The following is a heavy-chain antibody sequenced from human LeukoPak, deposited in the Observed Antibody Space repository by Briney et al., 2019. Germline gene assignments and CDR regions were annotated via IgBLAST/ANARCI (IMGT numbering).Heavy chain of an antibody. V-gene: IGHV3-21*01. CDR3: ARGTTVTKNNWFDP. Sequence: PGGSLRLSCAASGFTFSSYAMNWVRQAPGKGLEWVSSISSSSSYIYYADSVKGRFTISRDNAKNSLYLQMNSLRAEDTAVYYCARGTTVTKNNWFDPWGQGTLVTVSS. D-gene: IGHD4-17*01. CDR1: GFTFSSYA. CDR2: ISSSSSYI. J-gene: IGHJ5*02.